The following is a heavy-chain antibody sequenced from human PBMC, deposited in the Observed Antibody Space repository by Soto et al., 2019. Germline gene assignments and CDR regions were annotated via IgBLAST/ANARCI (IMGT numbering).Heavy chain of an antibody. CDR3: AGRRPYYFDSSTYVEDY. J-gene: IGHJ4*02. CDR2: MRHSGST. V-gene: IGHV4-31*03. Sequence: QVQLQESGPGLVKPSQTLSLTCTVSGESISSADFYWSWIRQHPGKGLEWVGYMRHSGSTFYNPSLRSRLQISVGTSANPFSLRLTSVTAADTAVYYCAGRRPYYFDSSTYVEDYWGQGTLVTVSS. CDR1: GESISSADFY. D-gene: IGHD3-22*01.